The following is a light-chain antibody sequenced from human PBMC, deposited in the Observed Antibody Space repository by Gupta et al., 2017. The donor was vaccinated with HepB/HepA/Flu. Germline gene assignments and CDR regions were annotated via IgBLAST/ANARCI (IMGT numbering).Light chain of an antibody. CDR1: SSDVGRYNL. V-gene: IGLV2-23*02. Sequence: QSALTQPASVSGSPGQSITISCTGTSSDVGRYNLVSWYQQHPGKAPKLMIYEVNKRPSGVSNRFSGSKSGNTASLTISGLQAEDEADYYCCSYAGSVVFGGGTKLTVL. J-gene: IGLJ2*01. CDR3: CSYAGSVV. CDR2: EVN.